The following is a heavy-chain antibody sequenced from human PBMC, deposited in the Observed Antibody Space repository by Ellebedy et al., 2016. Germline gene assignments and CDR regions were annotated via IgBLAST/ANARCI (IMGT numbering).Heavy chain of an antibody. CDR1: SYTFTSYG. D-gene: IGHD2-21*02. Sequence: ASVKVSXKASSYTFTSYGSSWVRKTPGQGLEWMGWISAYNGNTNYAQKLKGRVTMTTDTSTSTAYMELRSLRSDDTAVYYCAREVVTLAYNWFDPWGQGTLVTVSS. V-gene: IGHV1-18*01. CDR2: ISAYNGNT. J-gene: IGHJ5*02. CDR3: AREVVTLAYNWFDP.